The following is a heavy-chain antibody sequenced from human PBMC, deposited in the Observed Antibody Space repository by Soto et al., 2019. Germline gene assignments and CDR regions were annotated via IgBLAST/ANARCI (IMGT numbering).Heavy chain of an antibody. CDR1: GGSISSYY. J-gene: IGHJ4*02. Sequence: PSETLSLTCTVSGGSISSYYWSWIRQPPGKGLEWIGYIYYSGSTNYNPSLKSRVTISVDTSTNQFSLKLSSVTAADTAVYYCARTTDHLEWMILDYWGQGTLVTVS. D-gene: IGHD3-3*01. CDR2: IYYSGST. V-gene: IGHV4-59*01. CDR3: ARTTDHLEWMILDY.